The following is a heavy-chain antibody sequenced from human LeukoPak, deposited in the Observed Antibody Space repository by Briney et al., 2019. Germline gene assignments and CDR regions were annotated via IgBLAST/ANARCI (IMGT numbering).Heavy chain of an antibody. D-gene: IGHD3-22*01. CDR2: ISGSGGST. CDR1: GFTFSSYA. CDR3: AKDPRAYYYDSSGYYYSHY. Sequence: GGSLRLSCAASGFTFSSYAMSWVRQAPGKGLEWVSAISGSGGSTYYADPVKGRFTISRDNSKNTLYLQMNSLRAEDTAVYYCAKDPRAYYYDSSGYYYSHYWGQGTLVTVSS. V-gene: IGHV3-23*01. J-gene: IGHJ4*02.